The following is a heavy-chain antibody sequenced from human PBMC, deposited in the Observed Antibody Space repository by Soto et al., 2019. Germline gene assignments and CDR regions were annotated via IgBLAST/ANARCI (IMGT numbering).Heavy chain of an antibody. D-gene: IGHD1-26*01. CDR3: TTIGYSGSYPARGSFDY. CDR1: GFTFSNAW. J-gene: IGHJ4*02. V-gene: IGHV3-15*01. CDR2: IKSKTDGGTT. Sequence: PGGSLRLSCAASGFTFSNAWMSWVRQAPGKGLEWVGRIKSKTDGGTTDYAAPVKGRFTISRDDSKNTLYLQMNSLKTEDTAVYYCTTIGYSGSYPARGSFDYWGQGTLVTVSS.